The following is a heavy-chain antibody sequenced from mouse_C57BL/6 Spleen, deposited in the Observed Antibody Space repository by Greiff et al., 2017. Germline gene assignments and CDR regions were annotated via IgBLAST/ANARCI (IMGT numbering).Heavy chain of an antibody. CDR2: LYPGSGST. V-gene: IGHV1-55*01. CDR1: GYTFTSYW. J-gene: IGHJ3*01. Sequence: QVQLQQPGAELVKPGASVKMSCKASGYTFTSYWITWVKQRPGQGLEWIGDLYPGSGSTNYNEKFKSKATLTVDTSSSTAYMQLSSLTAEDSAVYYCARYVSAWFAYWGQGTLVTVSA. CDR3: ARYVSAWFAY.